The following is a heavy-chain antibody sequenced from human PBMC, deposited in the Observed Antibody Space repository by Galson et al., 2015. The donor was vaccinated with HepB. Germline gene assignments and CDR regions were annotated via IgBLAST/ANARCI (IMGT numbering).Heavy chain of an antibody. CDR2: ISAYNGNT. J-gene: IGHJ4*02. CDR1: GYTFTSYG. Sequence: SVKVSCKASGYTFTSYGISWVRQAPGQGLEWMGWISAYNGNTNYAQKLQGRVTMTTDTSTSTAYMELRSLRSDDTAVYYRARDRYYGSGSYHPTDYWGQGTLVTVSS. V-gene: IGHV1-18*04. CDR3: ARDRYYGSGSYHPTDY. D-gene: IGHD3-10*01.